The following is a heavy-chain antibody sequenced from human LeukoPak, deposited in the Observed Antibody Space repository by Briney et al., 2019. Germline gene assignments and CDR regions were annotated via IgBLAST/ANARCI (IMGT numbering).Heavy chain of an antibody. CDR3: ARGEGSSLYYFYGMDV. J-gene: IGHJ6*02. V-gene: IGHV4-59*01. CDR1: GGSISSYD. CDR2: IYYSGRT. D-gene: IGHD6-6*01. Sequence: PSDTLSLTCSVSGGSISSYDWNWIRQSRGKGLEWIGYIYYSGRTNYTPSLKSRVTISLDTSKNQFSLKMSSVTAADTAVYFCARGEGSSLYYFYGMDVWGQGTTVIVSS.